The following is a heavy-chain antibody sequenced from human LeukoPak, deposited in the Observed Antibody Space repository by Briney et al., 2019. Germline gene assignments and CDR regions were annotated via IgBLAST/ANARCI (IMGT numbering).Heavy chain of an antibody. CDR2: INHRGST. CDR1: GESLSKYY. D-gene: IGHD1-26*01. CDR3: ASSVGSTDY. J-gene: IGHJ4*02. Sequence: SETLSLTCAVYGESLSKYYWTWIRQSPGKGLEWIGEINHRGSTNLNPYLKSRVTLSVDTSKHQFALKLTSVTAADAAVYYCASSVGSTDYWGQGTLVSVSS. V-gene: IGHV4-34*01.